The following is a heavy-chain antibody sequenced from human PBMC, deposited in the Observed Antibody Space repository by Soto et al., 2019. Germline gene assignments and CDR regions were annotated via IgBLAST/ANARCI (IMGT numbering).Heavy chain of an antibody. J-gene: IGHJ4*02. CDR2: ISGSGGSP. V-gene: IGHV3-23*01. D-gene: IGHD6-13*01. CDR3: AKDQSMRHSSSWFSDY. Sequence: PGGSLSLSCAASGFTFSNYAMNWVRQAPGKGLEWVSTISGSGGSPYYADSVKGRFTISRDNSKNTLYLQMNSLRAEDTAVYYCAKDQSMRHSSSWFSDYWGQGTLVTVSS. CDR1: GFTFSNYA.